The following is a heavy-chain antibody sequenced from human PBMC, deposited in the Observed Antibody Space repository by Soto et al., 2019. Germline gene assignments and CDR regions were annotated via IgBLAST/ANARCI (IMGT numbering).Heavy chain of an antibody. D-gene: IGHD6-13*01. CDR1: GYSFTSYW. CDR2: IYPGESVT. J-gene: IGHJ3*02. CDR3: ARPDKYSSSLDAFDI. V-gene: IGHV5-51*01. Sequence: GESLKISCKGSGYSFTSYWIGWVRQMPGKALEWMGIIYPGESVTRYSPSFQGQVTISADKSISTAYLQWSSLKASDTAMYYCARPDKYSSSLDAFDIWGQGTMVTVSS.